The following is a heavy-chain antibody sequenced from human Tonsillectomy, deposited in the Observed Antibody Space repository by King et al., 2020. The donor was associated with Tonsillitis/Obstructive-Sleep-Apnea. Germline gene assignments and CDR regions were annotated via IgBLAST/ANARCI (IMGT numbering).Heavy chain of an antibody. CDR1: GYTFTTYG. J-gene: IGHJ4*02. Sequence: VQLVESGAEVKKPGASVKVSCKASGYTFTTYGISWVRQAPGQGLEWMGWISAYNGDTNYAQKLQDRVTMTTDTSTSTAYMEVRSLRSDDPAVYYCARDSRINYYDTSGYYTFEYWGQGTLVTVSS. V-gene: IGHV1-18*01. CDR3: ARDSRINYYDTSGYYTFEY. D-gene: IGHD3-22*01. CDR2: ISAYNGDT.